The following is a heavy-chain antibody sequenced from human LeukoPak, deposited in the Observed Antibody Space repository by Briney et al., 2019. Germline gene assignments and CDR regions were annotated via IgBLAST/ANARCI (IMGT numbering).Heavy chain of an antibody. Sequence: GGSLRLSCAASGFTFSSYAMHWVRQAPGKGLEWVAVISYDGSNKYYADSVKGRFTISRDNAKNSLYLQMNSLRAEDTALYYCAKGLVVEWLGGMDVWGQGTTVTVSS. D-gene: IGHD3-3*01. J-gene: IGHJ6*02. CDR1: GFTFSSYA. CDR3: AKGLVVEWLGGMDV. CDR2: ISYDGSNK. V-gene: IGHV3-30*04.